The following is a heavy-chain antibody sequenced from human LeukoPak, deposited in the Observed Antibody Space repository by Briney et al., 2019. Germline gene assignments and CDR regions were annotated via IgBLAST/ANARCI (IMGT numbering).Heavy chain of an antibody. Sequence: GGSLRLSCVSSGFTIGTAWISWVRQAPGKGLEWLGHIKSEGEGATTDYAAPAKGRFAISRDDSKNMIYLQMSSLKIDDTAIYYCIAHFPYFYGFDVWGKGTTVTVSS. V-gene: IGHV3-15*01. J-gene: IGHJ6*04. D-gene: IGHD3-3*02. CDR2: IKSEGEGATT. CDR1: GFTIGTAW. CDR3: IAHFPYFYGFDV.